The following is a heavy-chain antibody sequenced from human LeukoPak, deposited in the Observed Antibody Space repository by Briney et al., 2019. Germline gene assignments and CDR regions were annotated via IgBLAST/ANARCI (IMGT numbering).Heavy chain of an antibody. CDR2: LIPIFGRA. J-gene: IGHJ5*02. CDR1: GGTFSSYA. V-gene: IGHV1-69*05. Sequence: SVKVSCKASGGTFSSYAISWVRQAPGQGLECMGRLIPIFGRANYAQKFQGRVTITTDESTSTAYMELSSLRSEDTAVYYCARYYYDSSGYYYRDVWFDPWGQGTLVTVSS. CDR3: ARYYYDSSGYYYRDVWFDP. D-gene: IGHD3-22*01.